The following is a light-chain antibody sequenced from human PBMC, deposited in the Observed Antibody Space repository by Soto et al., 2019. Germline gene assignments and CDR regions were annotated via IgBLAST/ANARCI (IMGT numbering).Light chain of an antibody. CDR1: SSDVGAYKY. J-gene: IGLJ1*01. V-gene: IGLV2-14*01. Sequence: QSVLTQPASVSGSPGQSVTISCTGTSSDVGAYKYASWYQQHPGKAPKLMIYEVSNRPSGVSNRFSGSKSGNTASLTISGLQADDEADYYCNSYAGDIIRFVFGTGTKVTAL. CDR3: NSYAGDIIRFV. CDR2: EVS.